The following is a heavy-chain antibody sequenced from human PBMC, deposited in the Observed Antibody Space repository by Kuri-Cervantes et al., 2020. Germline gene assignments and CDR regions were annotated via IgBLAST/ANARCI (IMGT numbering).Heavy chain of an antibody. CDR3: AGSRSGLF. J-gene: IGHJ4*02. Sequence: GGSLRLSCAASGFTFSSYWMSWVRQAPGKGLEWVANIKRDGSEKYYVDSVKGRFTISRDNAKNSLYLQMNSLRADDTAVYFCAGSRSGLFWGQGTLVTVSS. V-gene: IGHV3-7*01. D-gene: IGHD3-16*01. CDR2: IKRDGSEK. CDR1: GFTFSSYW.